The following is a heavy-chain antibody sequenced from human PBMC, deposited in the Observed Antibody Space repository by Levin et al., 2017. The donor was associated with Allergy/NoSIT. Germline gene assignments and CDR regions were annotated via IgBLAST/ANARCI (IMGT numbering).Heavy chain of an antibody. D-gene: IGHD2-15*01. CDR2: IYSGGST. J-gene: IGHJ6*03. V-gene: IGHV3-66*02. CDR1: GFTVSSNY. CDR3: ARVVRGYCSGGSCYSVYYYYYMDV. Sequence: GESLKISCAASGFTVSSNYMSWVRQAPGKGLEWVSVIYSGGSTYYADSVKGRFTISRDNSKNTLYLQMNSLRAEDTAVYYCARVVRGYCSGGSCYSVYYYYYMDVWGKGTTVTVSS.